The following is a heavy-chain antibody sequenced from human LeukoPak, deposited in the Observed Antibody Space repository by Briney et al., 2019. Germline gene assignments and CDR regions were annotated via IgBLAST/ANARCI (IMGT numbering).Heavy chain of an antibody. J-gene: IGHJ6*02. CDR2: MNPNSGNT. Sequence: ASVKVSCKASGYTFTSYDINWVRQATGQGLEWMGWMNPNSGNTGYAQKFQGRVTMTRNTSISTAYMELSSLRSEDTAVYYCASTYYDFWSGYYDHYYYYGMDVWGQGTTVTVSS. V-gene: IGHV1-8*01. D-gene: IGHD3-3*01. CDR3: ASTYYDFWSGYYDHYYYYGMDV. CDR1: GYTFTSYD.